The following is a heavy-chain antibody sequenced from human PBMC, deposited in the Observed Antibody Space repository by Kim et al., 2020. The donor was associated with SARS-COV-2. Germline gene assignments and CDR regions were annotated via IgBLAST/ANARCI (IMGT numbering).Heavy chain of an antibody. CDR3: ARDFYDYVWGSYPYISSDGMDV. V-gene: IGHV3-74*01. CDR2: INSDGSST. Sequence: GGSLRLSCAASGFTFSSYWMHWVRQAPGKGLVWVSRINSDGSSTSYADSVKGRFTISRDNAKNTLYLQMNSLRAEDTAVYYCARDFYDYVWGSYPYISSDGMDVWGQGTTVTVSS. D-gene: IGHD3-16*01. J-gene: IGHJ6*02. CDR1: GFTFSSYW.